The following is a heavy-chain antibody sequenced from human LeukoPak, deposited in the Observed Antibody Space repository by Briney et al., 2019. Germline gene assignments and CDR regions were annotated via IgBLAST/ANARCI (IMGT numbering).Heavy chain of an antibody. CDR1: GGSISTYF. CDR3: ARVTGYTIEDYFDY. CDR2: IYTSGST. J-gene: IGHJ4*02. D-gene: IGHD3-9*01. V-gene: IGHV4-4*07. Sequence: SETLSLTCTVSGGSISTYFWSWIRQPAGNGLELIGLIYTSGSTNYNPSLKSRVTMSVDTSKNQFSLKLSSVTATDTAVYYCARVTGYTIEDYFDYWGQGTLVTVSS.